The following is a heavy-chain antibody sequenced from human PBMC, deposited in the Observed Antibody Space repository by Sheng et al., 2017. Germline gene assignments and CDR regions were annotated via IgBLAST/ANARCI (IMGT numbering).Heavy chain of an antibody. CDR1: GGTFSSYA. V-gene: IGHV1-69*05. CDR3: ARAKSTVTRGGYYYYYMDV. J-gene: IGHJ6*03. Sequence: QVQLVQSGAEVKKPGSSVKVSCKASGGTFSSYAISWVRQAPGQGLEWMGGIIPIFGTANYAQKFQGRVTITTDESTSTAYMELSSLRSEDTAVYYCARAKSTVTRGGYYYYYMDVWGKGTTVTVSS. D-gene: IGHD4-17*01. CDR2: IIPIFGTA.